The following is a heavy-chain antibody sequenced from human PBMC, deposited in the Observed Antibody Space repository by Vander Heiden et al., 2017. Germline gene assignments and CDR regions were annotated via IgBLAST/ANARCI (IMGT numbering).Heavy chain of an antibody. V-gene: IGHV3-23*01. Sequence: EVQLLESGGGLVQPGGSLRLSCVASGFTFSSYVMNWVRQAPGKGLEWVSHISASSGTIHYADSVKGRFTISRDNSKNTLYLQMNSLRSEDSAVYYCAKRRGSTGWSNFDYWGHGTLVTVSS. D-gene: IGHD6-19*01. CDR2: ISASSGTI. J-gene: IGHJ4*01. CDR1: GFTFSSYV. CDR3: AKRRGSTGWSNFDY.